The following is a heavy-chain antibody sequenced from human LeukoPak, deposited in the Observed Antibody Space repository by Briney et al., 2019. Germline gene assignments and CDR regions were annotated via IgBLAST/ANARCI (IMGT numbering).Heavy chain of an antibody. CDR2: IYYSGST. CDR3: ARELYSSSWPYYYCGMDV. V-gene: IGHV4-59*01. J-gene: IGHJ6*02. D-gene: IGHD6-13*01. Sequence: SETLSLTCTVSGGSISSYYWSWIRQPPGKGLEWIGYIYYSGSTNYNPSLKSRVTISVDTSKNQFSLKLSSVTAADTAVYYCARELYSSSWPYYYCGMDVWGQGTTVTVSS. CDR1: GGSISSYY.